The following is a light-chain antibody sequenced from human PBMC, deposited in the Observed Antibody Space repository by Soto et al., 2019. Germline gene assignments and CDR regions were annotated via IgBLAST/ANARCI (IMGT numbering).Light chain of an antibody. CDR2: GVS. V-gene: IGKV3-20*01. CDR1: QTVRSSY. Sequence: EIVLSQSPGTLSLSPGERATLSCRASQTVRSSYLAWYQQKPGQAPSLLIFGVSSRAIGIPDRFSGSGSGTEFTLTISRLQSEDFAVYYCQKYNNWPPITFGQGTRLEIK. J-gene: IGKJ5*01. CDR3: QKYNNWPPIT.